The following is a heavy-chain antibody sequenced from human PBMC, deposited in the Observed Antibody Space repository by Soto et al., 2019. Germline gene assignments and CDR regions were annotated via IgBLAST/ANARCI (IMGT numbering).Heavy chain of an antibody. D-gene: IGHD2-15*01. CDR3: ARDNLSGYCSGSSRGSGNFDY. CDR1: GDSIRDADFY. J-gene: IGHJ4*02. Sequence: KASETRSRTWTVPGDSIRDADFYWNWIRQPPGKGLDWIGYIYYSGSTYYNPSLRSRVTISVDTSKDQFSLKLRSVTDADTAVYYCARDNLSGYCSGSSRGSGNFDYWGQGTLVTVSS. V-gene: IGHV4-30-4*01. CDR2: IYYSGST.